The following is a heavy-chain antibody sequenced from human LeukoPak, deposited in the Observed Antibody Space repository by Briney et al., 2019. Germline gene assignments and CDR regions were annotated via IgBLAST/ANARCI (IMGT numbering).Heavy chain of an antibody. CDR2: IYYSGST. CDR3: ATRGNEVGAISFGY. CDR1: GGSISGSGYY. D-gene: IGHD1-26*01. J-gene: IGHJ4*02. V-gene: IGHV4-39*01. Sequence: PSETLSLTCTVSGGSISGSGYYWGWIRQPPGKGLEWIGSIYYSGSTYYNPSLKSRVTISVDTSKNQFSLKLSSVTAADTAVYYCATRGNEVGAISFGYWGQGTLVTVSS.